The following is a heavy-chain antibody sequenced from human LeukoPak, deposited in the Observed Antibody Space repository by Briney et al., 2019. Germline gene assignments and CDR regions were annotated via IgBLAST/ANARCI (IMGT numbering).Heavy chain of an antibody. CDR3: ARDLGSEDIVVVPAAQ. CDR2: ISAYNGNT. CDR1: GYTFTSYG. V-gene: IGHV1-18*01. J-gene: IGHJ4*02. Sequence: ASVKVSCKASGYTFTSYGISWVRQAPGQGLEWMGWISAYNGNTNYAQKFQGRVTITSDKSTSTAYMELSSLRSEDTAVYYCARDLGSEDIVVVPAAQWGQGTLVTVSS. D-gene: IGHD2-2*01.